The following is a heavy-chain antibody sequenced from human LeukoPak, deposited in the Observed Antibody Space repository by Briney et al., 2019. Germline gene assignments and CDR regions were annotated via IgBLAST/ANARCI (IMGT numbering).Heavy chain of an antibody. D-gene: IGHD3-9*01. CDR1: GFTFGAYA. CDR2: IRNKPYGGTT. V-gene: IGHV3-49*04. CDR3: TRSTGYPLFFDY. Sequence: PGGSLRLSCTASGFTFGAYAMSWVRQAPGKGLEWVGFIRNKPYGGTTEYAASVKGRFTISRDDSKSIAYLQMNSLKTEDTAVYYCTRSTGYPLFFDYWGQGTLVTVSS. J-gene: IGHJ4*02.